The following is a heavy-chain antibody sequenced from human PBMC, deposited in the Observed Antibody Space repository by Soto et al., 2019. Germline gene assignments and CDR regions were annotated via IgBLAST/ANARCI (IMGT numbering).Heavy chain of an antibody. CDR3: ARVPRLAAAGTVHFDRFDP. Sequence: ASVKVSCKASCYTITSYGISGVRQAPGQGLEWMALISAHNGNTNYAHKLQGAVTMTTATSTSTAYMELRSLRSDETAVYYCARVPRLAAAGTVHFDRFDPWGQRTFVSVSS. V-gene: IGHV1-18*04. D-gene: IGHD6-13*01. CDR2: ISAHNGNT. CDR1: CYTITSYG. J-gene: IGHJ5*02.